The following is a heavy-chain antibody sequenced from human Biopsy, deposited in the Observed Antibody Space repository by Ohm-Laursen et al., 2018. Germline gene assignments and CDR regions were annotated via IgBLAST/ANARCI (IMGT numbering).Heavy chain of an antibody. CDR1: GYTLTDLS. J-gene: IGHJ4*02. D-gene: IGHD1-1*01. V-gene: IGHV1-24*01. Sequence: GSSVKVSCKVSGYTLTDLSMHWVRQAPGQGLEWMGGFAPENGRIVYSQKFQGRVTMTEDTSTNTAYMEVWRLRSDDTAVYYCAADINVWNVNYWGQGTQVIVSS. CDR2: FAPENGRI. CDR3: AADINVWNVNY.